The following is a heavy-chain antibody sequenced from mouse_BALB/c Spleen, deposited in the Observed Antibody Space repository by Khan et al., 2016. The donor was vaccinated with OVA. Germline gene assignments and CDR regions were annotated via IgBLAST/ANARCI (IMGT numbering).Heavy chain of an antibody. CDR2: IWGDGST. J-gene: IGHJ3*01. Sequence: QVQLKESGPGLVAPSQSLSITCTVSGFSLTDYGVNWIRQPPGKGLEWLGMIWGDGSTDYNSAFISRLSISRDNSKSKVFLKMNSLQTDDAARYCGAREGDGYYGFAYWGQGTLVTVSA. CDR3: AREGDGYYGFAY. CDR1: GFSLTDYG. D-gene: IGHD2-3*01. V-gene: IGHV2-6-7*01.